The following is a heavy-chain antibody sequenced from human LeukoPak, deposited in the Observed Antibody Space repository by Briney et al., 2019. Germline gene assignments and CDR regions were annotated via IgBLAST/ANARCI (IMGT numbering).Heavy chain of an antibody. Sequence: GGSLRLSCAASGFTFSNYNMNWVRQAPGKGLEWVSSISSTSSYIYYADSVKGRFTISRDNSENTLYLQMNSLRAEDTAVYYCARGPSGYHNTGGQGTLVTVSS. D-gene: IGHD5-12*01. CDR1: GFTFSNYN. V-gene: IGHV3-21*01. CDR3: ARGPSGYHNT. J-gene: IGHJ4*02. CDR2: ISSTSSYI.